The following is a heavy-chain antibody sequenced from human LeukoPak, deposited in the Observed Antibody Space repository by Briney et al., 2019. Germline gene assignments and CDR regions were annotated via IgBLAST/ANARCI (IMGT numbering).Heavy chain of an antibody. CDR1: GFTFSGHW. J-gene: IGHJ5*02. CDR3: ARWSHDSFGYYWISS. Sequence: GESLRLSCAASGFTFSGHWMTWVRQAPGKGLQWVASIRQDGSVKYYVDSVQGRFIISRDNAMNSLYLQMNSLRAEDTAVYYCARWSHDSFGYYWISSWGQGTLVTVSP. D-gene: IGHD3-22*01. CDR2: IRQDGSVK. V-gene: IGHV3-7*01.